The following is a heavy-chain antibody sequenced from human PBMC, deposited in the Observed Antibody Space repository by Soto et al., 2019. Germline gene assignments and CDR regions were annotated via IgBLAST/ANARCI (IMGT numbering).Heavy chain of an antibody. CDR3: ATEKGPRDYFDH. CDR2: ISSDGGLK. CDR1: GFTFNTHA. J-gene: IGHJ4*02. V-gene: IGHV3-30*04. Sequence: LRLSCAASGFTFNTHAMHWVRQAPGKGPEWVAVISSDGGLKFYTDSMKGRFTISRDNSKNTLYLQMSSLRTEDTAVYYCATEKGPRDYFDHWGQGTLVTVSS.